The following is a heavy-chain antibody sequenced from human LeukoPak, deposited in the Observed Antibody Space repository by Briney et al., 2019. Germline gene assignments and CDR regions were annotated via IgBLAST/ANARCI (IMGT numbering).Heavy chain of an antibody. CDR1: GFSFSNCS. V-gene: IGHV3-21*01. CDR3: AGDYEGNLAFDI. D-gene: IGHD4-23*01. CDR2: ISSSSTYI. J-gene: IGHJ3*02. Sequence: GGSLRLSCPASGFSFSNCSMNWVRQAPGKGLEWVSSISSSSTYIYYADSLEGRFTISRDNVRNSLYLQMNSLRAEDTAVYYCAGDYEGNLAFDIWGQGTMVTVSS.